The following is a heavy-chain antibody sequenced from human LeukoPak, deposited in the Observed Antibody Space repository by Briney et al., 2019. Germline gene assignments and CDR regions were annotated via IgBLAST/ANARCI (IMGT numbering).Heavy chain of an antibody. CDR1: GGTFSSYA. CDR2: IIPIFGTA. Sequence: SVKVSCKASGGTFSSYAISWVRQAPGQGLEWMGGIIPIFGTANYAQKFQGRVTITTDESTSTAYMELSSLRSEDTAVYYCARTGQDIVVVPAGDYYYMDVWGKGTTVTVSS. J-gene: IGHJ6*03. D-gene: IGHD2-2*01. V-gene: IGHV1-69*05. CDR3: ARTGQDIVVVPAGDYYYMDV.